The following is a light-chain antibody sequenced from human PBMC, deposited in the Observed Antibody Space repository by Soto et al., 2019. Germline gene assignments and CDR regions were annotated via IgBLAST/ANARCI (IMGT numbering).Light chain of an antibody. J-gene: IGLJ2*01. Sequence: QSVLTQPRSVSGSPGQSVTISCTGTSSDVGGYNYVSWYQQHPGKAPKLVIYDVSNRPSGVPDRFSGSKSGNTASLTISGLQAEDEADYYCCSYAGSYTVFGGGTKVTVL. CDR1: SSDVGGYNY. CDR3: CSYAGSYTV. V-gene: IGLV2-11*01. CDR2: DVS.